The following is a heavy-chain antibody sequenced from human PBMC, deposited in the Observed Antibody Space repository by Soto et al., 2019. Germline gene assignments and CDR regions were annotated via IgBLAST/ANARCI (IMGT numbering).Heavy chain of an antibody. V-gene: IGHV3-23*01. J-gene: IGHJ4*02. D-gene: IGHD3-9*01. CDR1: GFPFKTYA. Sequence: GGSLRLSCVASGFPFKTYAMSWVRQSPGKGLEWVSSITISGGSTFYADSVKGRFTISRDNSKNTLYLQMNSLRAEDTAVYYCAKDLVLRYFVRPNWGQGTLVTVSS. CDR3: AKDLVLRYFVRPN. CDR2: ITISGGST.